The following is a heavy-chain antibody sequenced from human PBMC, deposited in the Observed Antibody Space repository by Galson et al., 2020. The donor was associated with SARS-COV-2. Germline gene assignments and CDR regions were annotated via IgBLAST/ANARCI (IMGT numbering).Heavy chain of an antibody. Sequence: GESLKTSCAASGFTLSNYWMHWVRQAPGKGLVWVSRINGDGRSRTYADSVKGRFTISRDSAKNTVSLQMNSLRAEDTAVYYCATQEFYYGSSGYEESNYGMDVWGQGTTVTVSS. J-gene: IGHJ6*02. V-gene: IGHV3-74*01. D-gene: IGHD3-22*01. CDR2: INGDGRSR. CDR1: GFTLSNYW. CDR3: ATQEFYYGSSGYEESNYGMDV.